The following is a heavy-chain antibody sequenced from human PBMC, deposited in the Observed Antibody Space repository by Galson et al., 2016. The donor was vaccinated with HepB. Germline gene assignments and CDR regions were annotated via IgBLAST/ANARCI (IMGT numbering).Heavy chain of an antibody. CDR2: IWHDGSNK. Sequence: SLRLSCAASGFTFSSYGMHWVRQAPGKGLEWVALIWHDGSNKYYIDSVKGRFTISRDNSKNSLYLQMNSLRTEDTALYYCTKDFGHGYGMNVWGQGTTVTVSS. J-gene: IGHJ6*02. D-gene: IGHD2-8*01. CDR3: TKDFGHGYGMNV. CDR1: GFTFSSYG. V-gene: IGHV3-33*03.